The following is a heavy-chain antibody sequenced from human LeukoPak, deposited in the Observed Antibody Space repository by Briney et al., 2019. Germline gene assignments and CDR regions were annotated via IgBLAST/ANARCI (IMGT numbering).Heavy chain of an antibody. CDR2: IIPIFGTA. CDR3: ARGGCGDSAAPFDD. D-gene: IGHD2-21*02. Sequence: ASVKVSCKASGGTFSSYAISWVRQAPGQGLEWMGGIIPIFGTANYAQKFQGRVTITADESTSTVYMELSSLRSEDTAVYYCARGGCGDSAAPFDDWGQGTLVPVSS. CDR1: GGTFSSYA. J-gene: IGHJ4*02. V-gene: IGHV1-69*01.